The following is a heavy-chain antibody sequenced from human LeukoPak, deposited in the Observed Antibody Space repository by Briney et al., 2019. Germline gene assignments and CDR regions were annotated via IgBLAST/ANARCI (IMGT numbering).Heavy chain of an antibody. V-gene: IGHV5-51*01. J-gene: IGHJ4*02. CDR1: GYSFTSYW. CDR3: ARHRPYSSGWRHFDY. Sequence: ESLKISCKGSGYSFTSYWIGWVRQMPGKGLEWMGIISGDESDTRYSPSFQGQVTISADKSITTAYLQWSSLKASDTAMYYCARHRPYSSGWRHFDYWGQGTLVTVSS. CDR2: ISGDESDT. D-gene: IGHD6-19*01.